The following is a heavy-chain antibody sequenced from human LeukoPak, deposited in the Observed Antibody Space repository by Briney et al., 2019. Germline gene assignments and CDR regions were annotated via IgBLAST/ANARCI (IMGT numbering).Heavy chain of an antibody. V-gene: IGHV3-21*01. D-gene: IGHD5-24*01. J-gene: IGHJ4*02. Sequence: GGSLRLSCAASGFTFSSYSMNWVRQAPGKGLEWVSSISSSSSYIYYADSVKGRFTISRDNAKNSLYLQMNSLRAKDTAVYYCARVIRDGYNCCDYWGQGTLVTVSS. CDR2: ISSSSSYI. CDR3: ARVIRDGYNCCDY. CDR1: GFTFSSYS.